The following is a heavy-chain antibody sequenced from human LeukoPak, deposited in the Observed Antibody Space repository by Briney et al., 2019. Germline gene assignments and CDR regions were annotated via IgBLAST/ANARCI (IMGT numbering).Heavy chain of an antibody. V-gene: IGHV3-7*01. CDR1: GFIFGDYW. D-gene: IGHD3-16*02. CDR2: VKPDGTKT. Sequence: GGSLRLSCEASGFIFGDYWMTWVRQAPGKGLGWVANVKPDGTKTWYLDSVKGRFVITRDNTKNSLSLQMNNLRVEDTAVYYCARDYPYDSWGQGTLVTVSS. CDR3: ARDYPYDS. J-gene: IGHJ4*02.